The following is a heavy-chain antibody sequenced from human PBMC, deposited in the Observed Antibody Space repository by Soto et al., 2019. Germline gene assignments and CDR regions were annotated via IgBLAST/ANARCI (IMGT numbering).Heavy chain of an antibody. CDR2: IVHMHGSP. CDR1: GGMFYSSA. Sequence: QVQLVQSGAEVKKPGSSVRVSCKASGGMFYSSAINWVRQAPGPGLEWMGGIVHMHGSPKYAQDFLGRVTTSADAPETTAYMDLSGLKSDDTSVYYCSFDPNWTYPLPRYWGRGT. CDR3: SFDPNWTYPLPRY. V-gene: IGHV1-69*01. J-gene: IGHJ4*02. D-gene: IGHD3-9*01.